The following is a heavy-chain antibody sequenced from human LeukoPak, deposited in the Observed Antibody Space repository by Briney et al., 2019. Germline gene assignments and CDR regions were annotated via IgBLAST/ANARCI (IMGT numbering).Heavy chain of an antibody. CDR2: ISAYNGNT. V-gene: IGHV1-18*01. Sequence: GAAVKVSGKASGYPFDNFGLTWVRQAPGHGLEWMGWISAYNGNTHHAQKFRDRLTLTTDTSTSTAYLELRSLKSDDTAVYYCARDRVGGDLTGESLYWGQGTLVTVSS. CDR1: GYPFDNFG. D-gene: IGHD4-17*01. CDR3: ARDRVGGDLTGESLY. J-gene: IGHJ4*02.